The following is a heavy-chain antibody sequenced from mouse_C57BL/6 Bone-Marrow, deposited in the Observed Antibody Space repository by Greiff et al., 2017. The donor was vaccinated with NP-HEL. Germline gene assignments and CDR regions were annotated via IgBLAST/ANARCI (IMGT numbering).Heavy chain of an antibody. CDR1: GFSLTSYA. CDR2: IWTGGGT. Sequence: QVQLKESGPGMVAPSQRLSITCTVSGFSLTSYAISWVRQPPGKGLEWLGVIWTGGGTNYNSALKSRLSISKDNSKSQVFLKMNSLQTDDTARYYCARNPYGYPYYFDYWGQGTTLTVSS. CDR3: ARNPYGYPYYFDY. V-gene: IGHV2-9-1*01. D-gene: IGHD2-2*01. J-gene: IGHJ2*01.